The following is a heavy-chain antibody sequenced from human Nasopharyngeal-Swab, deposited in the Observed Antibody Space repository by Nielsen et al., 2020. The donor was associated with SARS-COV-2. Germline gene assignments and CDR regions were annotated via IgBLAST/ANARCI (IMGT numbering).Heavy chain of an antibody. J-gene: IGHJ3*01. CDR2: VSSSGETI. D-gene: IGHD5-12*01. Sequence: GGSLRLSCAASGYTFSTYDMNWVRQAPGKGLEWVSYVSSSGETIFYADSVQGRFTISRDNAKSSLYLQMNSLRAEDTAVYYCAREVPYSGHDDAFDLWGQGTMVTVSS. V-gene: IGHV3-48*03. CDR1: GYTFSTYD. CDR3: AREVPYSGHDDAFDL.